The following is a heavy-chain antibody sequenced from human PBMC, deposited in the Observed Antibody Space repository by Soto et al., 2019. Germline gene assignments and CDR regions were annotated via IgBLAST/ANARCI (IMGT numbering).Heavy chain of an antibody. CDR2: INAGNGNT. CDR3: AIGEALTLPVTPCCCDY. CDR1: GYTFTSYA. Sequence: QVQLVQSGAEEKKPGASVKVSCKASGYTFTSYAMHWVRQAPGQRLEWMGWINAGNGNTKYSQKFQGRVTITRDTSASTGYIELSRRSSEDTSVYYGAIGEALTLPVTPCCCDYWGQGTLVTVSS. J-gene: IGHJ4*02. D-gene: IGHD2-15*01. V-gene: IGHV1-3*05.